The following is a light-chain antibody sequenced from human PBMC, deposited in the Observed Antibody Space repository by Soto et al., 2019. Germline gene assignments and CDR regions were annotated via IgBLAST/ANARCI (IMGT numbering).Light chain of an antibody. Sequence: SALTQPPSVSGSSEQSVTISCTGTSSEFGSYYRLSWYQQPRGAAPQLIIYEVSNRPSGVPDRFSGSKSGNTASLTISGLQAEGEADYYCNSYTGSSTYGFGTGTKVTVL. J-gene: IGLJ1*01. CDR1: SSEFGSYYR. V-gene: IGLV2-18*02. CDR3: NSYTGSSTYG. CDR2: EVS.